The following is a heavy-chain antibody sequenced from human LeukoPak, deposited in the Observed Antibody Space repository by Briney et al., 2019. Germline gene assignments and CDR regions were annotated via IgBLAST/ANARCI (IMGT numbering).Heavy chain of an antibody. CDR3: ARHVAVLDWFDP. V-gene: IGHV4-59*01. Sequence: SETLSLTCTVSGGSINSYYWSWVRQPPGKGLEWIGYIYYSGSTNYNPSLKSRVTISVDTSKNQFSLKLSSMTAADTAMYYCARHVAVLDWFDPWGQGTLVTVSS. CDR1: GGSINSYY. J-gene: IGHJ5*02. CDR2: IYYSGST. D-gene: IGHD6-19*01.